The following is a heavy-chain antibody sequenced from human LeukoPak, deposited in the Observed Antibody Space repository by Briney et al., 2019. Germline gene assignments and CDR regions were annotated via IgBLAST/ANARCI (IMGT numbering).Heavy chain of an antibody. CDR2: ISAYNDNT. CDR3: ARDVRAGYVYYFDY. D-gene: IGHD5-12*01. V-gene: IGHV1-18*01. CDR1: GYTFTSYG. J-gene: IGHJ4*02. Sequence: ASVKVSCKASGYTFTSYGISWVRQAPGQGLEWMGWISAYNDNTNYAQKLQGRVTMTTDTSTSTAYMELSSLRSEDTAVYYCARDVRAGYVYYFDYWGQGTLVTVSS.